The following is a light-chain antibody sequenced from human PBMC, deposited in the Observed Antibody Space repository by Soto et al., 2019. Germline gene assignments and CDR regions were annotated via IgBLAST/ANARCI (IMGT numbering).Light chain of an antibody. CDR2: EGS. CDR3: CSYAGSNILGMI. Sequence: QSVLTQPASVSGSPGQSITISCTGTTSDVGTYNLVSWFQQHPGRAPKLIIYEGSKRPSGVSDRFSGSKSGNTASLTISGLQAEDEGDYYWCSYAGSNILGMIFGGGTKVTVL. CDR1: TSDVGTYNL. J-gene: IGLJ2*01. V-gene: IGLV2-23*01.